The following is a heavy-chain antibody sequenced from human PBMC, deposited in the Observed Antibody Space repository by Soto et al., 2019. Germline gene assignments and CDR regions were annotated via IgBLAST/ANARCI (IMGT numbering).Heavy chain of an antibody. CDR3: TTEGDVDIVADYYYYYGMDV. J-gene: IGHJ6*02. CDR2: IKSKTDGGTT. V-gene: IGHV3-15*01. D-gene: IGHD5-12*01. Sequence: GGSLRLSCAASGFTFSNAWMSWVRQAPGKGLEWVGRIKSKTDGGTTDYAAPVKGRFTISRDDSKNTLYLQMNSLKTEDTAVYYCTTEGDVDIVADYYYYYGMDVWGQGTTVTVSS. CDR1: GFTFSNAW.